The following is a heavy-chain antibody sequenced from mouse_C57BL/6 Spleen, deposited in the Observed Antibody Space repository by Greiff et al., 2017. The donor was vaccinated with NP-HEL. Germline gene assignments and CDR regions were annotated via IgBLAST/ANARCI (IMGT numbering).Heavy chain of an antibody. Sequence: EVQLQQSGPGLVKPSQSLSLTCSVTGYSITSGYYWNWIRQFPGNKLEWMGYISYDGSNNYNPSLKNRISITRDTSKNQFFLKLNSVTTEDTATYYCARVTYGYDGAMDYWGQGTSVTVSS. CDR1: GYSITSGYY. V-gene: IGHV3-6*01. CDR3: ARVTYGYDGAMDY. D-gene: IGHD2-2*01. J-gene: IGHJ4*01. CDR2: ISYDGSN.